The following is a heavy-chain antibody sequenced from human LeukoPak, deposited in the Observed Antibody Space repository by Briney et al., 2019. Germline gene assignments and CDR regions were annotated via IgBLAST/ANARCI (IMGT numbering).Heavy chain of an antibody. V-gene: IGHV3-7*01. CDR2: INQHGNEK. J-gene: IGHJ4*02. CDR1: GFTFSSYW. D-gene: IGHD3-10*01. Sequence: PGGSLRLSCATSGFTFSSYWMSWVRQAPGKGLEWVANINQHGNEKYYVDPVKGRLTISRDNAKNSLYLQMNSLRAGDTAVYYCARDARPNYYTSGSGIWGQGTLVTVSS. CDR3: ARDARPNYYTSGSGI.